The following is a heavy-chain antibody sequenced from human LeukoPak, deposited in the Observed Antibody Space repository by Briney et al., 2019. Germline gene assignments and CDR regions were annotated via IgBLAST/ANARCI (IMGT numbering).Heavy chain of an antibody. CDR3: ARQYCSSTSCYPFDY. Sequence: SVKVSYKASGGTFSSYAISWVRQAPGQGLEWMGGIIPIFGTANYAQKFQGRVTITTDESTSTAYMELSSLRSEDTAVYYCARQYCSSTSCYPFDYWGQGTLVTVSS. CDR1: GGTFSSYA. J-gene: IGHJ4*02. V-gene: IGHV1-69*05. CDR2: IIPIFGTA. D-gene: IGHD2-2*01.